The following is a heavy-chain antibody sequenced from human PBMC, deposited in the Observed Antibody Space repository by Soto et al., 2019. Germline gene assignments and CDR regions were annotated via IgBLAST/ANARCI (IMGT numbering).Heavy chain of an antibody. CDR3: ATDMKTRGMVV. V-gene: IGHV1-8*01. Sequence: QVQLVQSGAEVKKPGASVKVSCKASGYTFTSYDINWVRQATGQGLEWMGWMNPNSGNTGYEQKFQGRVTMTRNTSLNPAYMQMSSMRSAATAVYKFATDMKTRGMVVGGRGTKVTVSS. CDR2: MNPNSGNT. CDR1: GYTFTSYD. J-gene: IGHJ6*02.